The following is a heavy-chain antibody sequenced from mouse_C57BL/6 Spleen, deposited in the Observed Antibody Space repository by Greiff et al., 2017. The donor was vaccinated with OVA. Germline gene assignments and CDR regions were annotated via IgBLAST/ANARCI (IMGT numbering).Heavy chain of an antibody. Sequence: VQLQQPGTELVKPGASVKLSCKASGYTFTSYWMHWVKQRPGPGLEWIGNINPSNGGTNYNEKFKSKATLTVDKSSSTAYMQLSSLTSEDSAVYYCAPYSNYEGWFAYWGQGTLVTVSA. CDR3: APYSNYEGWFAY. V-gene: IGHV1-53*01. J-gene: IGHJ3*01. CDR1: GYTFTSYW. D-gene: IGHD2-5*01. CDR2: INPSNGGT.